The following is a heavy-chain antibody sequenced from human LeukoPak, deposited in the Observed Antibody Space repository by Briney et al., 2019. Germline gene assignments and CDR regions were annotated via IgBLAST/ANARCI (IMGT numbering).Heavy chain of an antibody. CDR3: ARDGDDILTGYYSFDY. CDR2: INPNSGGT. CDR1: GYTFTGYY. D-gene: IGHD3-9*01. Sequence: GASVKVSCKASGYTFTGYYMHWVRQAPGQGLEWMGWINPNSGGTNYAQKFQGRVTMTRDTSISTAYMELSRLRSDDTAVYYCARDGDDILTGYYSFDYWGQGTLVTVSS. V-gene: IGHV1-2*02. J-gene: IGHJ4*02.